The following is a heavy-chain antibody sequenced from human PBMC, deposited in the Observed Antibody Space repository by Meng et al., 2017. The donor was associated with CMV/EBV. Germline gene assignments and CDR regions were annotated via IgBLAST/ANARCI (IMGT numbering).Heavy chain of an antibody. CDR3: ARTELELYFDY. D-gene: IGHD1-7*01. J-gene: IGHJ4*02. CDR1: GFTFSHYN. Sequence: LSLTCAASGFTFSHYNINWVRQAPGKGLEWVSSISSSSSYIYYADSVQGRFTISRDNAKNSLYLQMNSLRVEDTAVYYCARTELELYFDYWGQGTLVTVSS. CDR2: ISSSSSYI. V-gene: IGHV3-21*01.